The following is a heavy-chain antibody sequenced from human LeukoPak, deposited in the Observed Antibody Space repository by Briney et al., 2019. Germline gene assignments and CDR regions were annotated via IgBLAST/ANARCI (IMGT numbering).Heavy chain of an antibody. Sequence: SETLSLTCTVAGRFMSSSSYYWGWLRQPPGKGLEWIGTIYYSGTTYYNPSLKSRVTISADTSKNHFSLNLSSVTAADTAVYYCARPGHSYYYMDVWGKGPTVTVSS. CDR3: ARPGHSYYYMDV. D-gene: IGHD1-1*01. J-gene: IGHJ6*03. V-gene: IGHV4-39*02. CDR2: IYYSGTT. CDR1: GRFMSSSSYY.